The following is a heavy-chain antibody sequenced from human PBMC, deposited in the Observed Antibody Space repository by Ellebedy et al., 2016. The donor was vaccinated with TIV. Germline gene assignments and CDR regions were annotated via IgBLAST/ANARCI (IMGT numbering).Heavy chain of an antibody. CDR3: VKDQIAGDGRWVFDL. V-gene: IGHV3-21*04. CDR2: IVSSGSHT. Sequence: GESLKISCAASGFKFDSHSMNWVRKAPGKGLEWVSAIVSSGSHTYYADSVKGRFTISRDNSKNTLYLQMNSLRAEDTGIYYCVKDQIAGDGRWVFDLWGQGTMVTVSS. D-gene: IGHD5-24*01. CDR1: GFKFDSHS. J-gene: IGHJ3*01.